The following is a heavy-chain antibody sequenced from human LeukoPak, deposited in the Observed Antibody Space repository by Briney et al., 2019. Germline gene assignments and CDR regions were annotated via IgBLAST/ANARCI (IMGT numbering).Heavy chain of an antibody. Sequence: GGSLRLSCAASGFSFSNYGMHWVRQAPGKGLEWVAFIRYDGSNKYYADSVKGRFTISRDNSKNTLYLQMNSLRAEDTAVYYCAKDSNDIVVVVVPDYWGQGTLVTVSS. CDR2: IRYDGSNK. J-gene: IGHJ4*02. CDR3: AKDSNDIVVVVVPDY. V-gene: IGHV3-30*02. D-gene: IGHD2-15*01. CDR1: GFSFSNYG.